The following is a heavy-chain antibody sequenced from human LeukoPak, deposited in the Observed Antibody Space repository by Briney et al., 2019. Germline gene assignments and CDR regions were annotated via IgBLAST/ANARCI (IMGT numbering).Heavy chain of an antibody. D-gene: IGHD3-10*01. J-gene: IGHJ4*02. CDR3: ARDNYYGSGSYLLY. V-gene: IGHV4-4*07. CDR2: IYTSGST. Sequence: SETLSLTCTVSGGSISNYYWNWIRQPAGKGPEWIGRIYTSGSTNYNPSLKSRVTMSVDTSKNHFSLKLSSVTAADTAVYYCARDNYYGSGSYLLYWGQGTLVTVSS. CDR1: GGSISNYY.